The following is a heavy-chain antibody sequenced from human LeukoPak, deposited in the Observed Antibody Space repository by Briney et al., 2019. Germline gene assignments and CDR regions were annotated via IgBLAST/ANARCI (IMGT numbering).Heavy chain of an antibody. CDR3: DVYRALGAFDI. Sequence: ASVKVSCKSSGYTFTGYYMHWVRQAPGQGLEWMGWSNPNSGGTNYAQKFQGRVTMPRDPSISTAYMGMSRLRSDDTAVYYCDVYRALGAFDIWGQGTLVTVSS. D-gene: IGHD4-11*01. CDR1: GYTFTGYY. V-gene: IGHV1-2*02. J-gene: IGHJ3*02. CDR2: SNPNSGGT.